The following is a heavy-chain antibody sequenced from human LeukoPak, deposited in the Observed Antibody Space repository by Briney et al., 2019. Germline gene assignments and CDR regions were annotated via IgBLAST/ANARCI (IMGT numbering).Heavy chain of an antibody. D-gene: IGHD1-7*01. CDR3: ARSQTGTTGYRIDY. J-gene: IGHJ4*02. CDR1: GGSISSRSYY. Sequence: SQSLSLTCTVSGGSISSRSYYCGWIRQPPGKGLEWIGSIYTSDSTYYKPPLKSPVTISVDTSTNQFSLKLSSVTAADTAVYYCARSQTGTTGYRIDYWGQGTLVTVPS. CDR2: IYTSDST. V-gene: IGHV4-39*01.